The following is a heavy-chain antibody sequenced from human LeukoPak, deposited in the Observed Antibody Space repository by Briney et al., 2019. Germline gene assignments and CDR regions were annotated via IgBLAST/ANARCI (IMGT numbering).Heavy chain of an antibody. Sequence: GGSLRLSCAASGFTFSSYGMHWVRQAPGKGLEWVAFIRYDGSNKYYADSVKGRFTISRDNSKNTLYLQMNSLRAEDTAVYYCARAGDIVVVPAASRYFDYWGQGTLVTVSS. D-gene: IGHD2-2*01. CDR3: ARAGDIVVVPAASRYFDY. CDR1: GFTFSSYG. V-gene: IGHV3-30*02. CDR2: IRYDGSNK. J-gene: IGHJ4*02.